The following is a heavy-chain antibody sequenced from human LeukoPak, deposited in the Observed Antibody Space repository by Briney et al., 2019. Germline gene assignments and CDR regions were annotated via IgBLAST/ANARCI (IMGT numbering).Heavy chain of an antibody. J-gene: IGHJ6*03. D-gene: IGHD3-10*01. Sequence: ETLSLTCTVSGGSISSSSYYWGWIRQPPGKGLEWIGTIYYSGSTYYKPSLKSRVTISVDTPKNQFSLKLSSVTAADTAVYYCARLLGVIRGFRYMDVWGKGTTVTISS. CDR1: GGSISSSSYY. CDR2: IYYSGST. CDR3: ARLLGVIRGFRYMDV. V-gene: IGHV4-39*01.